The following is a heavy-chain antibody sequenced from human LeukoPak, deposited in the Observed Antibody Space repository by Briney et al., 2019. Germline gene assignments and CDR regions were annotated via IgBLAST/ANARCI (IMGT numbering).Heavy chain of an antibody. CDR1: GFTFSTYA. J-gene: IGHJ4*02. CDR2: ISGSGGST. Sequence: RPGGSLRLSCAASGFTFSTYAMSWVRQAPGKGLEWVSAISGSGGSTYYADSVKGRFTISRDNSKNTLYLQMNSLRAEDTAVYYCAKDGQDYYDSSGYYYSYFDYWGQGTLVTVSS. D-gene: IGHD3-22*01. CDR3: AKDGQDYYDSSGYYYSYFDY. V-gene: IGHV3-23*01.